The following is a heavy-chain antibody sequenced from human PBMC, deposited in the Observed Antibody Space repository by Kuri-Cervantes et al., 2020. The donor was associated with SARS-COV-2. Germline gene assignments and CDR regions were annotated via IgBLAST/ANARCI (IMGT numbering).Heavy chain of an antibody. CDR2: IYSGGST. CDR3: ARERGLRGWFDP. J-gene: IGHJ5*02. V-gene: IGHV3-53*01. Sequence: GESLKISCAASRFTVSSNYMSWVRQAPGEGLEWVSVIYSGGSTYYADSVKGRFTISRDNSKNTLYLQMNSLRAEDTAVYYCARERGLRGWFDPWGQGTLVTVSS. CDR1: RFTVSSNY.